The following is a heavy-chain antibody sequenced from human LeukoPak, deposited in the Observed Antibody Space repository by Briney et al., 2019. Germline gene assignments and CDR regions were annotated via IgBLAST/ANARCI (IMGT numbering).Heavy chain of an antibody. CDR3: ARVLRYFDWLLPYDAFDI. Sequence: SETLSLTCAVYGGSFSGYYWSWIRQPPGKWLEWIGEISHSGSTNYNPSLKSRVTISVDTSKNQFSLKLSSVTAADTAVYYCARVLRYFDWLLPYDAFDIWGQGTMVTVSS. CDR1: GGSFSGYY. J-gene: IGHJ3*02. CDR2: ISHSGST. D-gene: IGHD3-9*01. V-gene: IGHV4-34*01.